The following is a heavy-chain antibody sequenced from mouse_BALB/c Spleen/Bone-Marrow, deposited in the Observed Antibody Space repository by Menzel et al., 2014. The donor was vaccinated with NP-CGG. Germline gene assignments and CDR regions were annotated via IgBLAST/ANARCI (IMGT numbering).Heavy chain of an antibody. V-gene: IGHV5-12-2*01. D-gene: IGHD3-1*01. J-gene: IGHJ4*01. CDR2: ISNGGGST. Sequence: EVMLVESGGGLVQPGGSLKLSCAASGFTFGSYTMSWVRQTPEKRLEWVAYISNGGGSTYYPDTVKGRFTISRDNAKNTLYLQMSSLKSEDTAMYYCARHVGNPYAMDYWGQGTSVTVSS. CDR3: ARHVGNPYAMDY. CDR1: GFTFGSYT.